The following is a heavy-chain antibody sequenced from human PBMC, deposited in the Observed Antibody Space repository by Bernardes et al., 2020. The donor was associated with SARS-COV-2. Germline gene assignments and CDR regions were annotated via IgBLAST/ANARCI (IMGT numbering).Heavy chain of an antibody. CDR2: ISYDGSNK. Sequence: GGSLRLSCAASGFTFSSYAMHWVRQAPGKGLEWVAVISYDGSNKYYADSVKGLFTISRDNSKNTLYLQMNSLRAEDTAVYYCARDRRVVDTAMRYYYYYGMDVWGQGTTVTVSS. V-gene: IGHV3-30-3*01. J-gene: IGHJ6*02. CDR1: GFTFSSYA. D-gene: IGHD5-18*01. CDR3: ARDRRVVDTAMRYYYYYGMDV.